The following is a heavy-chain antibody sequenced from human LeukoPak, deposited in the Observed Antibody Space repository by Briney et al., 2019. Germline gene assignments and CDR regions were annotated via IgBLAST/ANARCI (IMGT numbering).Heavy chain of an antibody. Sequence: GGSLRLSCAASGFTFSSYSMNWVRQAPGKGLEWVSSISSSSSYIYYADSVKGRFTISRDNAKNSLYLQMNSLRAEDTAVYYCARRAAVAGYFDYWGQGTLVTVSS. CDR3: ARRAAVAGYFDY. D-gene: IGHD6-19*01. J-gene: IGHJ4*02. CDR2: ISSSSSYI. CDR1: GFTFSSYS. V-gene: IGHV3-21*01.